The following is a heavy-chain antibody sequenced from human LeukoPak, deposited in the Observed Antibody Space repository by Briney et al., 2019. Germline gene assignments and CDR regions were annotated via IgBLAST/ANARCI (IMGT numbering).Heavy chain of an antibody. V-gene: IGHV1-69*13. CDR2: IIPIFGTA. J-gene: IGHJ4*02. CDR3: AREEGYRSSGWFYFDY. D-gene: IGHD6-19*01. CDR1: GGTFSSYA. Sequence: GASVKVSCKASGGTFSSYAISWVRQAPGQGLEWMGGIIPIFGTANYAQKFQGRVTITADESTSTAYMELSSLRSEDTAVYHCAREEGYRSSGWFYFDYWGQGTLVTVSS.